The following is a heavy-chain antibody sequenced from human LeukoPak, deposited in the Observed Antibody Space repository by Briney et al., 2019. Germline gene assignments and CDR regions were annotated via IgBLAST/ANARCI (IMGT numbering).Heavy chain of an antibody. Sequence: GASVKVSCKASGYTFTAYDMHWVRQAPGQGLEWMGWIRPNSGETGFAQKFQGRVALTRDTSISAAYLELSRLRSDDTAVYYCARDLYASGTIAVDYWGQGTLVTVSS. CDR3: ARDLYASGTIAVDY. J-gene: IGHJ4*02. D-gene: IGHD3-10*01. CDR2: IRPNSGET. CDR1: GYTFTAYD. V-gene: IGHV1-2*02.